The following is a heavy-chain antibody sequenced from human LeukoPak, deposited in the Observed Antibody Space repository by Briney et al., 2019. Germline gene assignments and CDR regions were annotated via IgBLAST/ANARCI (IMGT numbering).Heavy chain of an antibody. CDR3: ARANWDYFHGNGYYHDS. J-gene: IGHJ4*02. CDR2: IHHSGST. V-gene: IGHV4-4*02. CDR1: GDSITSSNW. D-gene: IGHD3-22*01. Sequence: KSSGTLSLTCAVSGDSITSSNWWSWVRQPPGKRLEWIAEIHHSGSTNNNPSLKSRVTTSVDKSKNQFSLKLSSVTAADTAVYYCARANWDYFHGNGYYHDSWGQGTLVTVSS.